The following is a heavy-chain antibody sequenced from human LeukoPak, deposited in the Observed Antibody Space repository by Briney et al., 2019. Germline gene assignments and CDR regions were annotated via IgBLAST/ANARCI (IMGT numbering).Heavy chain of an antibody. CDR3: ARVISSIAAAGAPYYYMDV. J-gene: IGHJ6*03. Sequence: GGSLRLSCAASGFPFSSYAMHWVRQAPGKGLEWVAFIRHDGSNKYHIDSVKGRFTISRDNSKNTLYLQMNSLRAEDTAVYYCARVISSIAAAGAPYYYMDVWGKGTTVTVSS. V-gene: IGHV3-30*02. CDR1: GFPFSSYA. D-gene: IGHD6-13*01. CDR2: IRHDGSNK.